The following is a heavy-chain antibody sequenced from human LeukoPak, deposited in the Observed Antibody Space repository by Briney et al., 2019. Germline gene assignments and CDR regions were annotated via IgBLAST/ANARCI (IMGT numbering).Heavy chain of an antibody. D-gene: IGHD5-18*01. CDR2: INTNSGGT. Sequence: ASVKVSCKASGYTFTGYYMHWVRQAPGQGLEWMGWINTNSGGTNYAQKFQGRVTMTRDTSISTAYMELSRLRSDDTAVYYCARDLGAMVTCCRMDVWGQGTTVTVPS. CDR1: GYTFTGYY. V-gene: IGHV1-2*02. CDR3: ARDLGAMVTCCRMDV. J-gene: IGHJ6*02.